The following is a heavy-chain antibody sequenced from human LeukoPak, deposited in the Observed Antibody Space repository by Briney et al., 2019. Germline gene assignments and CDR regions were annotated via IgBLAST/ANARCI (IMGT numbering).Heavy chain of an antibody. Sequence: ASVKVSCKASGYTFTSYGISWVRQAPGQGLEWMGWISAYNGNTNYAQKLQGRVTMTTDTSTSTAYMELRSLRSDDTAVYYCARDLPPGIAAAGPDYWGQGTLVTVSS. CDR3: ARDLPPGIAAAGPDY. V-gene: IGHV1-18*01. CDR1: GYTFTSYG. J-gene: IGHJ4*02. D-gene: IGHD6-13*01. CDR2: ISAYNGNT.